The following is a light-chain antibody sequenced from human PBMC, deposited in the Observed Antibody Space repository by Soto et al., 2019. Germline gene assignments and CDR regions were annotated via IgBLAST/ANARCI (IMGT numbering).Light chain of an antibody. CDR1: SSNIGAGYD. CDR3: QSYDSSLSAHVV. V-gene: IGLV1-40*01. CDR2: GNS. Sequence: QAVVTQPPSVSGAPGQRVTISCTGSSSNIGAGYDVHWYQQLPGTVPKLLIYGNSNRPSGVPDRFSGSKSGTSASLAITGLQAEDEADYYCQSYDSSLSAHVVFGGGTKLTVL. J-gene: IGLJ2*01.